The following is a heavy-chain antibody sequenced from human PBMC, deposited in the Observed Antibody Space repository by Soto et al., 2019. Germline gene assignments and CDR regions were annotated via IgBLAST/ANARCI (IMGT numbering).Heavy chain of an antibody. CDR3: ARTLRAAALQRWFDP. Sequence: SGPTRVNPTETLTLTCTVSGFSLSNARMGVSWIRQPPGKALEWLAHIFSNDEKSYSTSLKSRLTISKDTSKSQVVLTMTNMDPVDTATYYCARTLRAAALQRWFDPWGQGTLVTVSS. V-gene: IGHV2-26*01. D-gene: IGHD6-6*01. CDR2: IFSNDEK. CDR1: GFSLSNARMG. J-gene: IGHJ5*02.